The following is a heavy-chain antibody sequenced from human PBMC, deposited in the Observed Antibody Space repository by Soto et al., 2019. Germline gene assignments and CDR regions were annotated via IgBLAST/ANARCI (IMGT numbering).Heavy chain of an antibody. CDR2: IIPILGIA. CDR3: ARGGLSRYYFDY. Sequence: QVQLVQSGAEVKKPGSSVKVSCKASGGTFSSYTISWVRQAPGQGLEWMGRIIPILGIANYAQKFQGRVTITADKSTSTAYMELSSLRSEDTAVYYCARGGLSRYYFDYWGQRTLVTVSS. CDR1: GGTFSSYT. D-gene: IGHD2-2*01. J-gene: IGHJ4*02. V-gene: IGHV1-69*02.